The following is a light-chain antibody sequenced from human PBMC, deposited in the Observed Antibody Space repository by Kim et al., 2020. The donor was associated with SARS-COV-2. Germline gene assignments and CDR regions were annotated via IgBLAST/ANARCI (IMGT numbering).Light chain of an antibody. CDR3: QQYGSSPDT. CDR2: GAA. J-gene: IGKJ2*01. CDR1: QSVRSSN. Sequence: LARRRRAPLACRASQSVRSSNLAWYKKKPGQAHRLLSNGAANRATGIPDRLSGSENGTDFNLTISRREHEDFVVYYCQQYGSSPDTFGQGKKREI. V-gene: IGKV3-20*01.